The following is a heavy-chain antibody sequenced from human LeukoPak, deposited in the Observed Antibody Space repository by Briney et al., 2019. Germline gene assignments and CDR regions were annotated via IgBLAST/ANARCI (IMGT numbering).Heavy chain of an antibody. J-gene: IGHJ6*02. CDR1: GFTFSSYG. V-gene: IGHV3-33*01. CDR2: IWYDGSNK. D-gene: IGHD3-10*01. Sequence: GGSLRLSCAASGFTFSSYGMHWVRQAPGKGLEWVAVIWYDGSNKYYADSVKGRFTISRDNSKNTLYLQMNSLRAEDTAVYYRARDWNYYGSGSYFFRGMDVWGQGTTVTVSS. CDR3: ARDWNYYGSGSYFFRGMDV.